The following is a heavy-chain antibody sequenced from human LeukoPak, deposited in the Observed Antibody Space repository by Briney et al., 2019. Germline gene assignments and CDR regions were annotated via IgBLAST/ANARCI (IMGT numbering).Heavy chain of an antibody. CDR3: ARERYDFWSGYFLL. Sequence: GGSLRLSCAASGFTLRSYWMHWVRQAPGKGLVWVSRINTDGSSTSYADSVKGRFTISRDNAKNTLYLQMNSLRAEDTAVYYCARERYDFWSGYFLLWGQGTLVTVSS. J-gene: IGHJ4*02. V-gene: IGHV3-74*01. CDR2: INTDGSST. D-gene: IGHD3-3*01. CDR1: GFTLRSYW.